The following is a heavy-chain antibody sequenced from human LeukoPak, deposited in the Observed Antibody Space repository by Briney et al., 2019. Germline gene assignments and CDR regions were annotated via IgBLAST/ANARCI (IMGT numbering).Heavy chain of an antibody. Sequence: ASVKVSCKASGGTFGNYAISWVRQAPGQGLEWMGGIIPIFGTANYAQKFQGRVTITADKSTSIVYMELSSLRSDDTAVYYCARDRWPVTRIHYYYNMDVWGKGTTVTVSS. CDR2: IIPIFGTA. D-gene: IGHD4-17*01. CDR1: GGTFGNYA. CDR3: ARDRWPVTRIHYYYNMDV. J-gene: IGHJ6*03. V-gene: IGHV1-69*06.